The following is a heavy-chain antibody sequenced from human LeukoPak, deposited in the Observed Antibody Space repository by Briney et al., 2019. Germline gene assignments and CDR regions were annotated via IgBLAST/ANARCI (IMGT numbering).Heavy chain of an antibody. CDR3: ARVTLTGYYAFDY. J-gene: IGHJ4*02. CDR2: ISSSSSYI. V-gene: IGHV3-21*01. CDR1: GFTFSSYN. D-gene: IGHD3-9*01. Sequence: GGSLRLSCAASGFTFSSYNMNWVRQAPGKGLEWVSSISSSSSYIYYTDSVKVRFTISRDNAKNSLYLQMNSLRAEETVVYCCARVTLTGYYAFDYWGQGPLVTVSS.